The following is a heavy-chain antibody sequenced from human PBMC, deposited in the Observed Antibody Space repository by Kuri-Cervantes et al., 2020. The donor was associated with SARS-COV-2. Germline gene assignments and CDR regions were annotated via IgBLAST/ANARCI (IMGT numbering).Heavy chain of an antibody. CDR2: IYYSGST. CDR1: GGSISSSSYY. V-gene: IGHV4-39*01. J-gene: IGHJ5*02. Sequence: SETLSLTCTVSGGSISSSSYYWGWIRQPPGKGLEWIGSIYYSGSTYYNPSLKSRVTISVDTSKNQFSLKLSSVTAADTAVYYCARHDYDFWSGSIGWFDPWGQGTLVTGSS. D-gene: IGHD3-3*01. CDR3: ARHDYDFWSGSIGWFDP.